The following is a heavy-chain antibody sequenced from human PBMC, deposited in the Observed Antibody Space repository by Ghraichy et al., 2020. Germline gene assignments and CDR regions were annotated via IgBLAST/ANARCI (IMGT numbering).Heavy chain of an antibody. CDR3: ARVPTTNLIDP. Sequence: SQTLSLTCTVSGDSISSGGYYWSWIRQHPGKGLEWIGHIYYNGRPYYNPSLKSRILMSLETSKNQFSLNLTSVTAADTAIYYCARVPTTNLIDPWGPGTLVTVSS. D-gene: IGHD1-14*01. CDR1: GDSISSGGYY. J-gene: IGHJ5*02. CDR2: IYYNGRP. V-gene: IGHV4-31*03.